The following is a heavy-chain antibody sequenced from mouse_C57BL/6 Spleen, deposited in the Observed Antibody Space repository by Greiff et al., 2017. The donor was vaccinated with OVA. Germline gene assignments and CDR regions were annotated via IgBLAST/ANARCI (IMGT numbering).Heavy chain of an antibody. D-gene: IGHD1-1*01. CDR3: ARLGYYGSSPGAY. CDR2: ISSGSSTI. Sequence: DVMLVESGGGLVKPGGSLKLSCAASGFTFSDYGMHWVRQAPEKGLEWVAYISSGSSTIYYADTVKGRFTISRDNAKNTLFLQMTSLRSEDTAMYYCARLGYYGSSPGAYWGQGTLVTVSA. J-gene: IGHJ3*01. CDR1: GFTFSDYG. V-gene: IGHV5-17*01.